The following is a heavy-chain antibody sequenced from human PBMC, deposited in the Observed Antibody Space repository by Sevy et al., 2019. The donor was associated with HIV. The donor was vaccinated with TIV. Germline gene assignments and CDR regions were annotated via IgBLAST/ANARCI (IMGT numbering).Heavy chain of an antibody. CDR2: CNPSSGGT. CDR3: TKSVYGSGTYLNDY. CDR1: GYTFTGYY. J-gene: IGHJ4*02. V-gene: IGHV1-2*02. Sequence: ASVKVSCKASGYTFTGYYIHWVRQAPGQGLEWMGWCNPSSGGTNYGQKILGRVTMTRHTSISTAYMELNRLRSDDTAVYYCTKSVYGSGTYLNDYWGQGTLVTVSS. D-gene: IGHD3-10*01.